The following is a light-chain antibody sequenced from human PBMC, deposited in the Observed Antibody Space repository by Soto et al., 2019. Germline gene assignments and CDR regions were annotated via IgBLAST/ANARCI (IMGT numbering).Light chain of an antibody. CDR3: TSYAGSNNLV. CDR1: XXXIGGYNY. Sequence: QSALXXPPSASGXPGQXXTXXXTXXXXXIGGYNYVSWYQQHPGKAPKLIIYEVSKRPSGVPDRFSGSKSGNTASLTVSGLQAEDEADYYCTSYAGSNNLVFAGGTKVTVL. CDR2: EVS. J-gene: IGLJ3*02. V-gene: IGLV2-8*01.